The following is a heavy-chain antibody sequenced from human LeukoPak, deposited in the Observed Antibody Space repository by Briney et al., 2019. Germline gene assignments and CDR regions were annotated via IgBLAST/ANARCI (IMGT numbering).Heavy chain of an antibody. Sequence: GGSLRLSCAASGFTFSSYGMHWVRQAPGKGLEWVAVISYDGSNKYYADSVKGRFTISRDNSKNTLYLQMNSLRAEDTAVYYCAKDDFDYWGQGTLVTVSS. J-gene: IGHJ4*02. V-gene: IGHV3-30*18. CDR2: ISYDGSNK. CDR3: AKDDFDY. CDR1: GFTFSSYG.